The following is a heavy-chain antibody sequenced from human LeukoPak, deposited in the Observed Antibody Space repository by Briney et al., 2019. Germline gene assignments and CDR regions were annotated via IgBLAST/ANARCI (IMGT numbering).Heavy chain of an antibody. Sequence: GGSLRLSCAASVLTFRTVWMSWVRQAPGKGLEWVGRIKSTTDGGTTDYAAPVKGRFTISRDDSKSTQYLQMDSLRTEDTAVYYCTSGGGGTYSSDYWGQGTLVTVSS. D-gene: IGHD1-26*01. CDR3: TSGGGGTYSSDY. J-gene: IGHJ4*02. CDR2: IKSTTDGGTT. V-gene: IGHV3-15*01. CDR1: VLTFRTVW.